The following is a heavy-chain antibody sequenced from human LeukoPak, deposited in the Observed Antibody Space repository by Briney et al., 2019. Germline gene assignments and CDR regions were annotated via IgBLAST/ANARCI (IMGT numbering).Heavy chain of an antibody. D-gene: IGHD4-4*01. Sequence: SVTVSCKASGGTFSSYAISWVRQAPGQGLEWMGRIIPILGIANYAQKSQGRVTITADKSTSTAYVELSSLRSEDTAVYYCARETMTTVTTSPAYYYYGMDVWGQGTTVTVSS. CDR3: ARETMTTVTTSPAYYYYGMDV. CDR1: GGTFSSYA. V-gene: IGHV1-69*04. J-gene: IGHJ6*02. CDR2: IIPILGIA.